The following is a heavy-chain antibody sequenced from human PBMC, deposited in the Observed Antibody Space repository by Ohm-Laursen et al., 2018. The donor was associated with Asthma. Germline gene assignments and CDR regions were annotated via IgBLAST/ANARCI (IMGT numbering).Heavy chain of an antibody. Sequence: SLRLSCTASGYTFSRYSIHWVRQVPGKGLEWVASISTASTFIYYADSVRGRFTTSRDNSKNTLYLQMNSLRAEDTAVYYCAKLYSFRAFDFWGQGTMVTVSS. CDR2: ISTASTFI. D-gene: IGHD6-13*01. V-gene: IGHV3-21*04. J-gene: IGHJ3*01. CDR3: AKLYSFRAFDF. CDR1: GYTFSRYS.